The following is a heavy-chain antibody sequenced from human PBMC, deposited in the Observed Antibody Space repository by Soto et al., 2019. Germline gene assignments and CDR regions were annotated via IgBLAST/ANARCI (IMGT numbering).Heavy chain of an antibody. CDR2: MNPNSGNT. J-gene: IGHJ6*03. Sequence: QVQLVQSGAEVKKPGASVKVSCKASGYTFTSYDINWVRQAPGQGLEWMGWMNPNSGNTGYAQKFQGRVTMTRNTSISTAYMELSRLRSEDTAVYYCARRAGQQLHYCYYYMDVWGKGTTVTVSS. D-gene: IGHD6-13*01. V-gene: IGHV1-8*01. CDR3: ARRAGQQLHYCYYYMDV. CDR1: GYTFTSYD.